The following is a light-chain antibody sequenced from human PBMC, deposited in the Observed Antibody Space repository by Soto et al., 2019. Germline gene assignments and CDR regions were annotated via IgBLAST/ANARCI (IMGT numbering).Light chain of an antibody. CDR2: AAS. V-gene: IGKV1-39*01. J-gene: IGKJ1*01. CDR3: HQTDSITET. CDR1: QSISLF. Sequence: DIQMTQSPSSLSASVGDTVTITCRASQSISLFLNWYQQKPGKAPKLLSHAASSLQSGVPPRFTGNGSGTDFNRTISSLQPEDFATYYCHQTDSITETCGQGTKVEIK.